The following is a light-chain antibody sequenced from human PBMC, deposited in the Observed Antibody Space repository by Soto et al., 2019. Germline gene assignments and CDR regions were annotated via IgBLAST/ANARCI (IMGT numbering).Light chain of an antibody. V-gene: IGKV3-20*01. CDR2: GAS. Sequence: EVVLTQSPGTLSLSPGERATLSCRASQSVSSSLAWYQQKPGQAPRLLIYGASSRATGIPDRLSGSGSGTDFTLTISRLEPEDFAVYYCQQYGNSPTWTFGQGTKVDIK. CDR3: QQYGNSPTWT. J-gene: IGKJ1*01. CDR1: QSVSSS.